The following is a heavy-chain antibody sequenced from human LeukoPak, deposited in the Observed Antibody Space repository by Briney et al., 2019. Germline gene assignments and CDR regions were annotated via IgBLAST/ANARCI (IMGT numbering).Heavy chain of an antibody. J-gene: IGHJ4*02. CDR2: IQYDGSNE. Sequence: PGGSLRLSCAASAFTFSSYGIHWVRQAPGKGLERVAFIQYDGSNEYYPDSVKGRFTISRDNSKNTLYLQMNSLRAEDTAVYYCAKRGMTTIKEGFDYWVQGTLVTVSS. CDR3: AKRGMTTIKEGFDY. D-gene: IGHD5-24*01. V-gene: IGHV3-30*02. CDR1: AFTFSSYG.